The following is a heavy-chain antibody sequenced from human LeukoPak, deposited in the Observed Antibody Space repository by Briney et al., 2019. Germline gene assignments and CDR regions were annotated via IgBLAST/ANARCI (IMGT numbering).Heavy chain of an antibody. CDR3: ARGYAGNHDY. CDR1: GFIVTDKY. D-gene: IGHD3-16*01. Sequence: GGSLRLSCAASGFIVTDKYMSWVRQAPGKRLEWVSVIYSGGVTNYADSVKGRFTISRDNSKNTVYLQMNSLRAEDTAVYYCARGYAGNHDYWGQGTLVTVSS. CDR2: IYSGGVT. V-gene: IGHV3-66*01. J-gene: IGHJ4*02.